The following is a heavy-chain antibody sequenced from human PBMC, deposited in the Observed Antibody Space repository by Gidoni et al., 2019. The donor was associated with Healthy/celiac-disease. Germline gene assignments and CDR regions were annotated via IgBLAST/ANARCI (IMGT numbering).Heavy chain of an antibody. Sequence: QVQLQESGPGLVKPSETLSLTCTVSGGSISSYYWSWIRQPPGKGLEWIGDIYYSGSTNYNPPLKSRVTISVDTSKNQFSLKLSSVTAADTAVYYCARVPEGYGDYYYFDYWGQGTLVTVSS. J-gene: IGHJ4*02. CDR1: GGSISSYY. CDR2: IYYSGST. D-gene: IGHD4-17*01. CDR3: ARVPEGYGDYYYFDY. V-gene: IGHV4-59*01.